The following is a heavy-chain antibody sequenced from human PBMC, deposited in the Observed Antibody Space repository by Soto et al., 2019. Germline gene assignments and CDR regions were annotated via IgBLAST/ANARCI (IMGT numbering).Heavy chain of an antibody. CDR3: AGRAAAGTSGAFDI. J-gene: IGHJ3*02. Sequence: PSETLSLTCAVSGGSISSGDYYWSWIRQPPGKSLEWIGYIYYSGSTYYNPSLKSRVTISVDTSKNQFSLKLSSVTAADTAVYYCAGRAAAGTSGAFDIWGQGTMVTVSS. CDR1: GGSISSGDYY. D-gene: IGHD6-13*01. CDR2: IYYSGST. V-gene: IGHV4-30-4*01.